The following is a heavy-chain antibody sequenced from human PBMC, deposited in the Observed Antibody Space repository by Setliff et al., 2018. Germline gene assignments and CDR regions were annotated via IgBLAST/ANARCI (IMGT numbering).Heavy chain of an antibody. CDR2: INPSGGST. D-gene: IGHD3-3*01. J-gene: IGHJ6*03. Sequence: ASVKVSCKASGCTFTSYYMHWVRQAPGQGLEWMGIINPSGGSTSYAQKFQGRVTMTRDTSTSTVYMELSSLRSEDTAVYYCARANVLRFLEWLLSGGDYYYYYYMDVWGKGTTVTVSS. CDR3: ARANVLRFLEWLLSGGDYYYYYYMDV. V-gene: IGHV1-46*01. CDR1: GCTFTSYY.